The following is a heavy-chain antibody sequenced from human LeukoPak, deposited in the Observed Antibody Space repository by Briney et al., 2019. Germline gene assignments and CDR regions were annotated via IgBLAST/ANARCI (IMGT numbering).Heavy chain of an antibody. CDR2: ISYDGSNK. D-gene: IGHD5-18*01. Sequence: PGRSLRLSCAASGFTFSSYAMHWVRQAPGKGLEWVAVISYDGSNKYYADSVKGRFTISRDNSKNTLYLQMNSLRAEDTAVYYCARDQELWIQYYFDYWGQGTLVTVSS. CDR1: GFTFSSYA. CDR3: ARDQELWIQYYFDY. V-gene: IGHV3-30-3*01. J-gene: IGHJ4*02.